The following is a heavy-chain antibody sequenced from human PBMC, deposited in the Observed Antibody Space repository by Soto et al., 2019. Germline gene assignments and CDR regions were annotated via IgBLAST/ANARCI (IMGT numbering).Heavy chain of an antibody. D-gene: IGHD2-8*02. V-gene: IGHV4-34*01. J-gene: IGHJ4*02. CDR1: GGSFSGYY. Sequence: QVQLQQWGAGLLKPSETLSLTCAVYGGSFSGYYWTWIRQPPGTGLEWIGEINHSGSTNYNPSLKXXVTISVDTSKNQFSLKLTSVTAAHTAVYYCARDKITGLFDYWGQGTLVTVSS. CDR3: ARDKITGLFDY. CDR2: INHSGST.